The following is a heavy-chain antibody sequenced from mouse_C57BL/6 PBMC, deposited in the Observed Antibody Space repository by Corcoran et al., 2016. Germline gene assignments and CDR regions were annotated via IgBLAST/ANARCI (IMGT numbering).Heavy chain of an antibody. CDR3: ARPYYGSSYWYFDV. Sequence: QIQLVQSGPELKKPGETVKISCKASGYTFTTYGMSWVKQAPGKGLKWMGWINTYSGVPTYADDFKGRFAFSLETSASTAYLQINNLKNEDTATYFCARPYYGSSYWYFDVWGTGTTVTVPS. D-gene: IGHD1-1*01. CDR2: INTYSGVP. J-gene: IGHJ1*03. CDR1: GYTFTTYG. V-gene: IGHV9-3*01.